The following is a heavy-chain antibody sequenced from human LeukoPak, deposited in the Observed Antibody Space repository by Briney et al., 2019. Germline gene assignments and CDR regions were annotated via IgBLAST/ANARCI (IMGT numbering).Heavy chain of an antibody. CDR2: ISYGGSNK. CDR1: GFTFSSYG. J-gene: IGHJ4*02. Sequence: GGSLRLSCAASGFTFSSYGMHWVRQAPGKGLEWVAVISYGGSNKYYADSVKGRFTISRDNSKNTLYLQMNSLRAEDTAVYYCAKDQRGLSWNWGQGTLVTVSS. CDR3: AKDQRGLSWN. V-gene: IGHV3-30*18. D-gene: IGHD3-3*01.